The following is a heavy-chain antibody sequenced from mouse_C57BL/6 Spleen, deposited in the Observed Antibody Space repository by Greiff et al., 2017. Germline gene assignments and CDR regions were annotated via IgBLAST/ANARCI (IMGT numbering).Heavy chain of an antibody. CDR2: IYPGSGNT. J-gene: IGHJ3*01. CDR1: GYTFTDYY. CDR3: ARSDSSGPAWFAY. Sequence: VQRVESGAELVRPGASVKLSCKASGYTFTDYYINWVKQRPGQGLEWIARIYPGSGNTYYNEKFKGKATLTAEKSSSTAYMQLSSLTSEDSAVYFCARSDSSGPAWFAYWGQGTLVTVSA. D-gene: IGHD3-2*02. V-gene: IGHV1-76*01.